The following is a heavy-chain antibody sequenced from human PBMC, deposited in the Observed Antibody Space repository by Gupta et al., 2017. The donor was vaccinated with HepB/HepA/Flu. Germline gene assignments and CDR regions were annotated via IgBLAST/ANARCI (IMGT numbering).Heavy chain of an antibody. D-gene: IGHD1-14*01. CDR2: ISGSGGST. V-gene: IGHV3-23*01. Sequence: GLEWVSAISGSGGSTYYADSVKGRFTISRDNSKNTLYLQMNSLRAEDMAVYYCANQNLLTWGQGTLVTVSS. CDR3: ANQNLLT. J-gene: IGHJ4*02.